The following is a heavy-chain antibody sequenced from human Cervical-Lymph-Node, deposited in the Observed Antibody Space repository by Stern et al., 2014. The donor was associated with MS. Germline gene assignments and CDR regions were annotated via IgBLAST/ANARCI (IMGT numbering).Heavy chain of an antibody. CDR1: GYTFTSYA. D-gene: IGHD4-17*01. CDR2: ITPGNGNT. V-gene: IGHV1-3*01. CDR3: ARSIAGYGDFYHGAFDI. Sequence: VQLVESGAEVTKPGASVPISCKASGYTFTSYAIHWVRQAPGQRLEWMGWITPGNGNTRYSQKFQDRVTITRDTSASTAYVELSGLRSEDTAVYYCARSIAGYGDFYHGAFDIWGQGTVVTVSS. J-gene: IGHJ3*02.